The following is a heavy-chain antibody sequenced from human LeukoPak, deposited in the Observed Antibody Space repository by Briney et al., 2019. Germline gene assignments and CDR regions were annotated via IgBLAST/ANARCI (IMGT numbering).Heavy chain of an antibody. CDR2: IYGGGST. Sequence: GGSLRLSCAASGFAVSSYYMSWVRQAPGKGLEWVSVIYGGGSTFYADSVKGRFTISRDNSKNSVYLQMNSLRAEDTAVYFCARGHYGLDVWGQGTTVIVSS. CDR3: ARGHYGLDV. V-gene: IGHV3-66*01. CDR1: GFAVSSYY. J-gene: IGHJ6*02.